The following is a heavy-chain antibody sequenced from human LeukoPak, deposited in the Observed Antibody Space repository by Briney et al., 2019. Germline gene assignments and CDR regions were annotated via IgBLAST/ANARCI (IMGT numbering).Heavy chain of an antibody. CDR3: AKAARITMVRGVPYYFDY. D-gene: IGHD3-10*01. V-gene: IGHV3-23*01. J-gene: IGHJ4*02. Sequence: GGSLRLSCAASGFTYSSYAMSWVRQAPGKGLEWVSAISGSGGSTYYADSVKGRFTISRDNSKNTLYLQMNSLRAEDTAVYYCAKAARITMVRGVPYYFDYWGQGTLVTVSS. CDR2: ISGSGGST. CDR1: GFTYSSYA.